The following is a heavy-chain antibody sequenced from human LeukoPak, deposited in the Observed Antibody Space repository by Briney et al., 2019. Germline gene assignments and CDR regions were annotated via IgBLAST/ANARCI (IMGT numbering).Heavy chain of an antibody. V-gene: IGHV1-3*01. Sequence: ASVKVSCKASGYTFTSYAMHWVRQAPGQRLEWMGWINAGNGNTKYSQKFQGRVTITRDTSASTAYIELSSLRSEDTAVYYCARTGITMVRGVQYYFDYWGQGTLVTVSS. CDR1: GYTFTSYA. CDR2: INAGNGNT. J-gene: IGHJ4*02. D-gene: IGHD3-10*01. CDR3: ARTGITMVRGVQYYFDY.